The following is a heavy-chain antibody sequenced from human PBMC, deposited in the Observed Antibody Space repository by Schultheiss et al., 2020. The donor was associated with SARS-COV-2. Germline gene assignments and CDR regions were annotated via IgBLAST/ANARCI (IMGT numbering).Heavy chain of an antibody. CDR3: ARAPPEYSSSSVYAYYGMDV. V-gene: IGHV4-39*07. CDR1: GGSISSYY. J-gene: IGHJ6*02. CDR2: IYHSGST. Sequence: SETLSLTCTVSGGSISSYYWSWIRQPPGKGLEWIGSIYHSGSTYYNPSLKSRVTISVDTSKNQFSLKLSSVTAADTAVYYCARAPPEYSSSSVYAYYGMDVWGQGTTVTVSS. D-gene: IGHD6-6*01.